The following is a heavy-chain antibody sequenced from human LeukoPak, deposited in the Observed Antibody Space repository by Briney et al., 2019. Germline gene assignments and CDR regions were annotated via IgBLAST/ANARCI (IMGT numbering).Heavy chain of an antibody. CDR1: GFTVSTYY. V-gene: IGHV3-66*01. CDR3: ARDQDYDTSGYYGFDAFDI. J-gene: IGHJ3*02. D-gene: IGHD3-22*01. Sequence: GGSLRLSCAASGFTVSTYYMSWVRLAPGKGLESVAVIYGGGSTFYAGSVKDRFTISRDNSKNSVFLQMKSLRAEDTAVYFCARDQDYDTSGYYGFDAFDIWGPGTMVTVSS. CDR2: IYGGGST.